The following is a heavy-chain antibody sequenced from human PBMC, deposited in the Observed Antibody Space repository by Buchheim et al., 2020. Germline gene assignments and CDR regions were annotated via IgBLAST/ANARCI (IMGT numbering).Heavy chain of an antibody. Sequence: QVSLRESGPAHVRTTETLTLTCTVSGLSLRNVGVSVSWIRRPPGKPLQWLARIDWYDYKYYNTSLQARLTVSKRPSKKQLVLTLTNVDPADTATYYCARENDYNALDSWGQGTL. D-gene: IGHD5-24*01. CDR2: IDWYDYK. CDR1: GLSLRNVGVS. V-gene: IGHV2-70*15. CDR3: ARENDYNALDS. J-gene: IGHJ4*02.